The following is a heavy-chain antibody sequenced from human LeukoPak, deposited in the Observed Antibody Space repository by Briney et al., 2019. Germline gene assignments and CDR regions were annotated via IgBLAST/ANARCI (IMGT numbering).Heavy chain of an antibody. J-gene: IGHJ4*02. Sequence: SQTLSLTCTVSGGSISSGSYYWSWIRQPAGKGLEWIGRIYTSGSTNYNPSLKSRVTISVDTSKNQFSLKLSSVTAADTAVYYCARENILTGYAFDYWGQGTLVTVSS. CDR1: GGSISSGSYY. V-gene: IGHV4-61*02. CDR2: IYTSGST. CDR3: ARENILTGYAFDY. D-gene: IGHD3-9*01.